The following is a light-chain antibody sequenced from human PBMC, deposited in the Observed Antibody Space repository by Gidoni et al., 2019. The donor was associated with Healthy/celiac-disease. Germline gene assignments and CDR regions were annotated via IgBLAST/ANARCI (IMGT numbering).Light chain of an antibody. V-gene: IGKV1-5*03. CDR2: KAS. CDR1: QSISSW. CDR3: QQYNSYSGIT. Sequence: EIQMTQSPSTLSASVGERVTITCRASQSISSWLAWYQQKPGNAPKLLIYKASSLESGVPSRFSGSRSGTEFSLTIISLQPDDFATYYCQQYNSYSGITFGQGTRLEIK. J-gene: IGKJ5*01.